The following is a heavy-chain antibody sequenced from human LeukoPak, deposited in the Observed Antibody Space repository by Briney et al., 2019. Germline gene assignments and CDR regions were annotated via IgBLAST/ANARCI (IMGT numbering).Heavy chain of an antibody. D-gene: IGHD2-2*01. CDR1: GYRFNAYW. V-gene: IGHV5-51*01. J-gene: IGHJ3*02. CDR3: ARGGAVERYCSSTSCYWVDAFDI. Sequence: GEPLKISCKGSGYRFNAYWIAWVRQMPGKGLEWMGIIYPDDSDTRYSPSFQGQVTISADKSVRTAYLQSSSLKASDTAMYYCARGGAVERYCSSTSCYWVDAFDIWGQGTMVTVSS. CDR2: IYPDDSDT.